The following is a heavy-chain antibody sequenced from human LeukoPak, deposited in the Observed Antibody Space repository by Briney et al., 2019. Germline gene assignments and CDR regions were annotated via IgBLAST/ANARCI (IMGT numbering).Heavy chain of an antibody. V-gene: IGHV5-51*01. CDR2: IYPGDSDT. CDR1: GYTFSSYW. D-gene: IGHD3-3*01. J-gene: IGHJ4*02. CDR3: ARQNDFRLDY. Sequence: RGESLKISCKGSGYTFSSYWIGWVRQMPGKGLEWMGIIYPGDSDTRYSPSLQGQVTISVDTSIGTAYLRWSSLKASDTAIYYCARQNDFRLDYWGQGTLVTVSS.